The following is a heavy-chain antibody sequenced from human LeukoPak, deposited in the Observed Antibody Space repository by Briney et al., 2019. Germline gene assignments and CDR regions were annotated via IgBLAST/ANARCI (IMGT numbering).Heavy chain of an antibody. CDR1: GGSISSYY. CDR3: ARLTYYYGSGSYYNDRGWFDP. V-gene: IGHV4-59*08. J-gene: IGHJ5*02. CDR2: IYYSGST. Sequence: SETLSLTCTVSGGSISSYYWSWIRQPPGKGLEWIGYIYYSGSTNYNPSFKSRVTISVDTSKNQFSLKLSSVTAADTAVYYCARLTYYYGSGSYYNDRGWFDPWGQGTLVTVSS. D-gene: IGHD3-10*01.